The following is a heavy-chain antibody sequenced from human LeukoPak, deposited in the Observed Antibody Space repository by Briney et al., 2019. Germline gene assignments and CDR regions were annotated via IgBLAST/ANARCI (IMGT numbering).Heavy chain of an antibody. Sequence: ASVKVSCKASGYTFTGYHIHWERQAPGQGVECMGRINPYSGDTNFAQKFQGRVTMTRDTSITTAYMDLSSLTPDDTAVYFCARDQGSLTRSWYTGYWGQGTQVTVSS. CDR1: GYTFTGYH. J-gene: IGHJ4*02. V-gene: IGHV1-2*06. D-gene: IGHD6-13*01. CDR3: ARDQGSLTRSWYTGY. CDR2: INPYSGDT.